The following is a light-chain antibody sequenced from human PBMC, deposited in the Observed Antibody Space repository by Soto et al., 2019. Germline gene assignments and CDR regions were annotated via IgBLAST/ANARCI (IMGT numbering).Light chain of an antibody. CDR2: TAS. J-gene: IGKJ4*01. V-gene: IGKV1-39*01. CDR1: QRINNY. CDR3: LQSYSSPRT. Sequence: DIQMTQSPSSLSASVGDRVTITCRASQRINNYLNWYQQKPGKAPNFLIYTASTLQREVPSRFSGSGSGTDFTLTISSLQPEDFATYYCLQSYSSPRTFDGGTKVEIK.